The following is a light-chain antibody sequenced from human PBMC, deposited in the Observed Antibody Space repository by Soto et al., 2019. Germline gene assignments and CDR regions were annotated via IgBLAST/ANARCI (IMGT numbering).Light chain of an antibody. J-gene: IGKJ4*01. CDR3: QQNYDTPLT. CDR1: QSIGNY. V-gene: IGKV1-39*01. Sequence: DIQMTQSPSSLSASVGDRVTITCRASQSIGNYLNWYQQRPGKAPNILIYGASSLQSGVPSRFSGSGSGTDFTLTISSLQPEDFATYYCQQNYDTPLTFCGGVKVEIK. CDR2: GAS.